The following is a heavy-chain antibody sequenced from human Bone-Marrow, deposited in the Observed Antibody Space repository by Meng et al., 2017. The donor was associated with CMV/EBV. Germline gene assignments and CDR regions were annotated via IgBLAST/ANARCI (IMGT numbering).Heavy chain of an antibody. D-gene: IGHD2-2*01. Sequence: GGSLRLSCAASGFTFDDYAMHWVRQAPGKGLEWVSGISWNSGSIGYADSVKGRFTISRDNAKNSLYLQMNSLRAEDTAVYYCARVCSSTSCPDRYYYYYYGMDVWGQGTTVTVSS. CDR1: GFTFDDYA. V-gene: IGHV3-9*01. J-gene: IGHJ6*01. CDR3: ARVCSSTSCPDRYYYYYYGMDV. CDR2: ISWNSGSI.